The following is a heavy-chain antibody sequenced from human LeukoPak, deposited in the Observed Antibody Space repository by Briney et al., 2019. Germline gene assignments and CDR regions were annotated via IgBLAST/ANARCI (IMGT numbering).Heavy chain of an antibody. D-gene: IGHD3-10*01. CDR1: GFTFSSYS. CDR3: ARAVLLWFGELGYYFDY. CDR2: ISSNGGST. Sequence: GGSLRLSCAASGFTFSSYSMNWVRQAPGKGLEYVSAISSNGGSTYYANSVKGRFTISRDNSKNTLYLQMGSLRAEDMAVYYCARAVLLWFGELGYYFDYWGQGTLVTVSS. V-gene: IGHV3-64*01. J-gene: IGHJ4*02.